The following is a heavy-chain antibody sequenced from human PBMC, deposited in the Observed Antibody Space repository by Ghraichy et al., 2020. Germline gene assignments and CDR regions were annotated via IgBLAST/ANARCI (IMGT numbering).Heavy chain of an antibody. J-gene: IGHJ4*02. D-gene: IGHD2-2*01. CDR3: ATTYCSSTSCYWKHPQIDY. Sequence: SETLSLTCTVSGGSISTSSYYWGWIRQPPGKGLEWIGSMYYSGNTYYNPSLKSRVTISVDTSKNQFSLELSSVTAADTAVYYCATTYCSSTSCYWKHPQIDYWGQGTLVTVSS. V-gene: IGHV4-39*01. CDR1: GGSISTSSYY. CDR2: MYYSGNT.